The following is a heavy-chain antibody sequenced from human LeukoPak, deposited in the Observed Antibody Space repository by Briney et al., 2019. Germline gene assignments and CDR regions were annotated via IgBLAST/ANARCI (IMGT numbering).Heavy chain of an antibody. D-gene: IGHD4-17*01. CDR2: ISYIGST. CDR1: GDSFSSHY. Sequence: SETLSLTCTVSGDSFSSHYWTWIRQPPGKGLEWIGYISYIGSTNYNPSLKSRVTISIDTSKNLFSLKLSSVTAADTAVYYCARDLVTVTKGFDIWGQGTMVSVSS. CDR3: ARDLVTVTKGFDI. J-gene: IGHJ3*02. V-gene: IGHV4-59*11.